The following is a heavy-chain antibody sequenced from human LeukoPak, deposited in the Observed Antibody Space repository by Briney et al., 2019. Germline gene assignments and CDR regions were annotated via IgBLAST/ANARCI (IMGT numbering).Heavy chain of an antibody. CDR2: IYYNGNT. J-gene: IGHJ4*02. Sequence: WVRHPPGRGLEWIATIYYNGNTYCSPSLKSRVTISIDTSKNQFSLKLSSVTAADTAVYYCARLTPSPAFDYWGQGTLVTVSS. V-gene: IGHV4-39*01. CDR3: ARLTPSPAFDY.